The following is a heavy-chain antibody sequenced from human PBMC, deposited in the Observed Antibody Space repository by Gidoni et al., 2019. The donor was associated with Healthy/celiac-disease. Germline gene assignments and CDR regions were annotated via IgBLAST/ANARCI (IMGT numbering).Heavy chain of an antibody. CDR2: INWNGCST. D-gene: IGHD3-22*01. Sequence: EVQLVESGGGVVRPGGSLRLSCEDAGFPLDAYGRSWVRQAAGKGLEWVSGINWNGCSTGYADSVKGRFTISRDNAKNSLYLQMNSLRAEDTALYHCARARWGAYDSSGYQYYFDYWGQGTLVTVSS. CDR3: ARARWGAYDSSGYQYYFDY. CDR1: GFPLDAYG. V-gene: IGHV3-20*01. J-gene: IGHJ4*02.